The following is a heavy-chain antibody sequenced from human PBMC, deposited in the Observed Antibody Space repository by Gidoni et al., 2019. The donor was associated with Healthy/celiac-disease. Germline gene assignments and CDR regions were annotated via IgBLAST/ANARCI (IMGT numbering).Heavy chain of an antibody. CDR3: AKDGMTSWELGYFQH. V-gene: IGHV3-23*01. CDR2: ISGSGGST. D-gene: IGHD1-26*01. Sequence: EVQLLESGGGLVQPGGSLRLSCAASGFPFRSYAMSWVRQAPGKGLEWVSAISGSGGSTYYADSVKGRFTISRDNSKNTLYLQMNSLRAEDTAVYYCAKDGMTSWELGYFQHWGQGTLVTVSS. J-gene: IGHJ1*01. CDR1: GFPFRSYA.